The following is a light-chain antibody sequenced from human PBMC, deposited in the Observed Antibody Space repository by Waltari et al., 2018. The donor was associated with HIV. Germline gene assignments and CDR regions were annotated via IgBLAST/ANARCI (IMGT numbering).Light chain of an antibody. CDR1: EGLVYRDGNTY. CDR3: MQGTHWPPT. V-gene: IGKV2D-30*01. CDR2: RVS. Sequence: EVVMSQFPLSLAVTPGQPASISCTSSEGLVYRDGNTYLNWFHQRPGQSPRRLIFRVSNWDPGVPDRFRGSGSQTNFTLEITRVQSDDVGIFYCMQGTHWPPTFGQGTRLEI. J-gene: IGKJ2*01.